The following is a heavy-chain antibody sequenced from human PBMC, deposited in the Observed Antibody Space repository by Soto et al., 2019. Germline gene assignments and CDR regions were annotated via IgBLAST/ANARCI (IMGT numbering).Heavy chain of an antibody. CDR2: INPNSGGT. CDR1: GYTFTGYY. Sequence: GASVKVSCKASGYTFTGYYIHWVRQAPGQGLEWMGWINPNSGGTNSAQKFQGRVTMTRDTSISTAYMELSRLRSDDAAVYYCASGEVNTTLLASWFDPWGQGTLVTVSS. V-gene: IGHV1-2*02. D-gene: IGHD3-10*01. J-gene: IGHJ5*02. CDR3: ASGEVNTTLLASWFDP.